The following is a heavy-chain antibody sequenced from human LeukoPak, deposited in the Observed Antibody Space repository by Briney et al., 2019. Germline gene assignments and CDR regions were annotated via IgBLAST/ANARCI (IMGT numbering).Heavy chain of an antibody. J-gene: IGHJ4*02. CDR3: ARDGGIAAAKDY. CDR2: ISYDGSNK. V-gene: IGHV3-30*04. Sequence: GGSLRLSCAASGFTFSSYAMHWVRQAPGKGLEWVAVISYDGSNKYYADSVKGRFTISRDNSKNTLYLQMNSPRAEDTAVYYCARDGGIAAAKDYWGQGTLVTVSS. CDR1: GFTFSSYA. D-gene: IGHD6-13*01.